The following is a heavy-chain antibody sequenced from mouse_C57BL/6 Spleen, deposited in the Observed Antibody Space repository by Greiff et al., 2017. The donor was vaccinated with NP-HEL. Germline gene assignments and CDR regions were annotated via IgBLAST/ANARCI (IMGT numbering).Heavy chain of an antibody. CDR3: ARSYDYVPFAY. V-gene: IGHV1-52*01. Sequence: QVQLQQSGAELVRPGSSVKLSCKASGYTFTSYWMHWVKQRPIQGLEWIGNIDPSDSETHYNQKFKDKATLTVDKSSSTAYMQLSSLTSEDSAVYYCARSYDYVPFAYWGQGTLVTVSA. CDR1: GYTFTSYW. J-gene: IGHJ3*01. D-gene: IGHD2-4*01. CDR2: IDPSDSET.